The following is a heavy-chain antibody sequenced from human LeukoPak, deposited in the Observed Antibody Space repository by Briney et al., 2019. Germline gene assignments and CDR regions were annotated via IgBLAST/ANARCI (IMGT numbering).Heavy chain of an antibody. CDR1: GFTFSSYW. CDR2: IKEDGSEK. Sequence: PGGSLRLSCTASGFTFSSYWMSWVRQALGKGLEWVANIKEDGSEKYYVDSVKGRFTISRDNAKDSLFLQMNSLRAEDTALYYCARDTSGPESWGQGTLVTVSS. J-gene: IGHJ4*02. CDR3: ARDTSGPES. D-gene: IGHD6-19*01. V-gene: IGHV3-7*03.